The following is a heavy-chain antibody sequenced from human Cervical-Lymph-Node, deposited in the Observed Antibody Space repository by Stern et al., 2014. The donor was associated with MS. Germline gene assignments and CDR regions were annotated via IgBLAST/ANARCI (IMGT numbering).Heavy chain of an antibody. J-gene: IGHJ4*02. Sequence: VPLVESGAEVMKPGASVNVSCKASGYTFTDYSIQWVRQVHGQGLESMGMINPNCGRATYPRQFRGRVTMTRDTSTATVKMELNSLRSEDTAVYYCARVAPTVGAAYWGQGTLVTVSS. CDR3: ARVAPTVGAAY. D-gene: IGHD1-26*01. V-gene: IGHV1-46*01. CDR1: GYTFTDYS. CDR2: INPNCGRA.